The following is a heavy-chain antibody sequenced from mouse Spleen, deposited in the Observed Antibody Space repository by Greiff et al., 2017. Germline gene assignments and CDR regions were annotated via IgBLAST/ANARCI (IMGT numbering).Heavy chain of an antibody. CDR1: GYSITSDY. D-gene: IGHD2-3*01. J-gene: IGHJ4*01. CDR2: ISYSGST. Sequence: EVQRVESGPGLAKPSQTLSLTCSVPGYSITSDYWNWIRKFPGNKLEYMGYISYSGSTYYNPSLKSRISITRDTSKNQYYLQLNSVTTEDTATYYCARVNDGHYYAMDYWGQGTSVTVSS. V-gene: IGHV3-8*01. CDR3: ARVNDGHYYAMDY.